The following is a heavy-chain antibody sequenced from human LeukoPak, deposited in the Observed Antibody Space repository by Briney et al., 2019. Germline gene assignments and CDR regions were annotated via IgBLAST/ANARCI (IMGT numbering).Heavy chain of an antibody. CDR2: INPNSGGT. CDR3: ARDLSVYYDILTGYYTGGQFDY. Sequence: ASVKVSCKASGYTFTSYYMHWVRQAPGQGLEWMGWINPNSGGTNYAQKFQGRVTMTRDTSISTAYMELSRLRSDDTAVYYCARDLSVYYDILTGYYTGGQFDYWGQGTLVTVSS. D-gene: IGHD3-9*01. V-gene: IGHV1-2*02. CDR1: GYTFTSYY. J-gene: IGHJ4*02.